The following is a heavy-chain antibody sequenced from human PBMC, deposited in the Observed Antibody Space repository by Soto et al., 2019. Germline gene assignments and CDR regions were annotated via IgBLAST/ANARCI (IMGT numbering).Heavy chain of an antibody. CDR2: INAGNGNT. V-gene: IGHV1-3*01. CDR1: GYTFTSYA. J-gene: IGHJ6*03. CDR3: ARDKNARPYYYYYMDV. Sequence: ASVKVSCKASGYTFTSYAMHWVRQAPGQRLEWMGWINAGNGNTKYSQKFQGRVTITRDTSASTAYMELSSLRSEDTAVYYCARDKNARPYYYYYMDVWGKGTTVTVSS.